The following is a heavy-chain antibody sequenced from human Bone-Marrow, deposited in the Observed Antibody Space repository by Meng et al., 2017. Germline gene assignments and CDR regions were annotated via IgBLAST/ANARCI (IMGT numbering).Heavy chain of an antibody. CDR3: ARDEDISAAGKLFGDY. CDR1: GYTFPDYW. J-gene: IGHJ4*02. CDR2: INPKSGDT. D-gene: IGHD6-13*01. Sequence: QVQRVQSGAEVKKPGASVKVSCKASGYTFPDYWLQWVRRAPGQGLEWMGRINPKSGDTHYAQRFQGRVTMTGDTSISTAYMDLSGLRSDDTAVYYCARDEDISAAGKLFGDYWGQGTLVTGSS. V-gene: IGHV1-2*06.